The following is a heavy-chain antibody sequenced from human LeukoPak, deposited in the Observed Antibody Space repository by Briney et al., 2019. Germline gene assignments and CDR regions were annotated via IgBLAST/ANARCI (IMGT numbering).Heavy chain of an antibody. CDR3: VRQDGYYYDSSGYGGDVFDI. CDR1: GYSFSSYW. V-gene: IGHV5-51*01. J-gene: IGHJ3*02. D-gene: IGHD3-22*01. CDR2: IYPGNSDT. Sequence: GESLKISCKASGYSFSSYWIAWLRQMPGKGLEWMGTIYPGNSDTRYSPSFQGQVTISVDKSISTAYLQWSSLKASETAMYYCVRQDGYYYDSSGYGGDVFDIWGQGTMVTVSS.